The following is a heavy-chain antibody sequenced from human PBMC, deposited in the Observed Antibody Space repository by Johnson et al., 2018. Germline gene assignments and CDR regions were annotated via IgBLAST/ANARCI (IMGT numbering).Heavy chain of an antibody. CDR2: VNHRGRT. D-gene: IGHD3-9*01. J-gene: IGHJ3*02. CDR3: AKRLPGHDHDVFDI. Sequence: QVQLQQWGAGLLKPSETLSLTCAGSDGSSSIYYYIWIRQPPGKRLEWIGEVNHRGRTPYNPSLKSRVTISIDTSKHQFSLIPRSLTAADTAVYYCAKRLPGHDHDVFDIWGQGKMVTVSS. V-gene: IGHV4-34*01. CDR1: DGSSSIYY.